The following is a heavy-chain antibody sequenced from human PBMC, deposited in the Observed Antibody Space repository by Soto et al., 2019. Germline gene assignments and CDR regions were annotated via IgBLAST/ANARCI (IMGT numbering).Heavy chain of an antibody. D-gene: IGHD4-17*01. CDR3: ARGRRFTFRDYGDPLTLYYFDY. V-gene: IGHV1-69*13. CDR2: IIPIFGTA. J-gene: IGHJ4*02. Sequence: ASVKVSCKASGGTFSSYAISWVRQAPGQGLEWMGGIIPIFGTANYAQKFQGRVTITADESTSTAYMELSSLRSEDTAVYYCARGRRFTFRDYGDPLTLYYFDYWGQGTLVTVSS. CDR1: GGTFSSYA.